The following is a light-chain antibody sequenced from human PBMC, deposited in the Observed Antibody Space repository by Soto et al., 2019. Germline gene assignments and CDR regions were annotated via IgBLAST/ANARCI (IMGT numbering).Light chain of an antibody. V-gene: IGKV1-5*03. J-gene: IGKJ5*01. CDR2: KAS. CDR3: QQSETYPLT. CDR1: QSISSW. Sequence: DIQMTQSPSTLSASVGDRVTITCRASQSISSWLAWYQQKPGKAPKLLIYKASSLESGVTSRFSGSGSGTEFTLTISSLQPGDFATYYCQQSETYPLTFGQGTRLEIK.